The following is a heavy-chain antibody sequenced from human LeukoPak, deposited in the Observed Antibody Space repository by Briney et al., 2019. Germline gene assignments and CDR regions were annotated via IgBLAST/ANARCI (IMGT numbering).Heavy chain of an antibody. J-gene: IGHJ5*02. D-gene: IGHD3-22*01. CDR1: GGSISSYY. CDR3: AKGVYDSSGYYWGYNWFDP. CDR2: SYTSGST. Sequence: SETLSLTCTVSGGSISSYYWSWIRQPAGKGLEWIGRSYTSGSTNYNPSLKSRVTMSVDTSKNQFSLKLSSVTAADTAVYYCAKGVYDSSGYYWGYNWFDPWGQGTLVTVSS. V-gene: IGHV4-4*07.